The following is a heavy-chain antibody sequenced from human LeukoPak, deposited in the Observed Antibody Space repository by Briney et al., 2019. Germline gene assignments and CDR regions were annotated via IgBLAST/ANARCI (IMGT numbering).Heavy chain of an antibody. CDR3: VELTHKWNVDSGMDV. D-gene: IGHD1-1*01. Sequence: GGSLRLSCAASGFTFSDRYMDWVRQAPGKGLEWVGRTRNKANSYTTEYAASVKGRFTISRDDSKNSLYLQMNSLKTEDTAVYYCVELTHKWNVDSGMDVWGQGTTVTVSS. CDR2: TRNKANSYTT. J-gene: IGHJ6*02. V-gene: IGHV3-72*01. CDR1: GFTFSDRY.